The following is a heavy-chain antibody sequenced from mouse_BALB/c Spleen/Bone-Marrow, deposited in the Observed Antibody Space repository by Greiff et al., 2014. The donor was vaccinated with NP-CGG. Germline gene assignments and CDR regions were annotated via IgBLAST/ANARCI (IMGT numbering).Heavy chain of an antibody. CDR2: IDPANGNA. CDR3: ALTGTGRFAF. J-gene: IGHJ3*01. CDR1: GFNIKDTY. Sequence: EVHLVESGAEVVKPGTSVKLSCTASGFNIKDTYMHWLKKRPEQGLEWMGIIDPANGNAKYDPNFQGKATITADTSSNTAYLQFSSLASEDTAVYYCALTGTGRFAFWGQGTLLTVSA. D-gene: IGHD4-1*01. V-gene: IGHV14-3*02.